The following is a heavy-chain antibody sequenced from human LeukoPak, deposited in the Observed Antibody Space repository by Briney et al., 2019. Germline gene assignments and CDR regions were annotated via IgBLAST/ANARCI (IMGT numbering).Heavy chain of an antibody. CDR1: GYTFTSYY. Sequence: ASVKVSCKTSGYTFTSYYMHWVRQAPGQGLEWMGWINPNSGGTNYAQKFQGRVTMTRDTSISTAYMELSRLRSDDTAVYYCARDGPASWIQLWYWGQGTLVTVSS. D-gene: IGHD5-18*01. CDR2: INPNSGGT. CDR3: ARDGPASWIQLWY. V-gene: IGHV1-2*02. J-gene: IGHJ4*02.